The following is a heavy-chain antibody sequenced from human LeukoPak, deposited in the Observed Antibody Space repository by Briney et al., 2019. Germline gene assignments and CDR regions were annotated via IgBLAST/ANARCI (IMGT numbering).Heavy chain of an antibody. J-gene: IGHJ6*03. D-gene: IGHD1-26*01. CDR2: INPSGGST. CDR3: ARDGSTSWTYYYYYMDV. V-gene: IGHV1-46*01. CDR1: GYTFTSYY. Sequence: GASVKVSCKASGYTFTSYYMHWVRQAPGQGLEWMGIINPSGGSTIYAQKFQGRVTMTRDMSTSTVYMELSSLRSEDTAVYYCARDGSTSWTYYYYYMDVWGKGTTVTVSS.